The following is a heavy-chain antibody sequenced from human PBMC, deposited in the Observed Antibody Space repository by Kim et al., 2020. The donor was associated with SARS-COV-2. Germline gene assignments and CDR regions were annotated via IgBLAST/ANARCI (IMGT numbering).Heavy chain of an antibody. V-gene: IGHV1-3*01. Sequence: ASVKVSCKASGYTFTSYAMHWVRQAPGQRLEWMGWINAGNGNTKYSQKFQGRVTITRDTSASTAYMELSSLRSEDTAVYYCARDRAVALTRVFYGMDVWGQGTTVTVSS. D-gene: IGHD6-19*01. J-gene: IGHJ6*02. CDR2: INAGNGNT. CDR1: GYTFTSYA. CDR3: ARDRAVALTRVFYGMDV.